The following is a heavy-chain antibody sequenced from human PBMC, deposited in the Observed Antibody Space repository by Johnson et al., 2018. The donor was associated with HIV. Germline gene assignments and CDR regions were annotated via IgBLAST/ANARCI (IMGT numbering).Heavy chain of an antibody. Sequence: VQLVESGGGVVQPGRSLRLSCVASGFTVSSNYMSWVRQTPGKGLEWVANIKPDGSEKFFVDSVKGRFTLSRDKAKNSLYLQMNSLRAEDTAVYYCARGDYYDTSGSFSDAFDVWGQGTMVTVSS. J-gene: IGHJ3*01. CDR1: GFTVSSNY. V-gene: IGHV3-7*01. D-gene: IGHD3-22*01. CDR3: ARGDYYDTSGSFSDAFDV. CDR2: IKPDGSEK.